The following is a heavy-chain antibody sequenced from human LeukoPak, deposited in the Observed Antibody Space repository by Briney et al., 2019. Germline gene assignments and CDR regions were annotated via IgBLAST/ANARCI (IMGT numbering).Heavy chain of an antibody. J-gene: IGHJ4*02. CDR3: AKDRANAWSSDY. V-gene: IGHV3-30*02. CDR1: GFIFSNYA. CDR2: TTYDEGDK. D-gene: IGHD3-10*01. Sequence: GGSLRLSCAASGFIFSNYAMYWVRQAPGKGLEWVAFTTYDEGDKYYADSVKGRFTISRDNSKNTLFLQMNSLRADDTAVYYCAKDRANAWSSDYWGQGTLVTVSS.